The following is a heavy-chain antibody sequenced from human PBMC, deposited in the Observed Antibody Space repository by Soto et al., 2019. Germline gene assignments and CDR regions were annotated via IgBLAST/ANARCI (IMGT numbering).Heavy chain of an antibody. CDR1: GGSITISTYY. V-gene: IGHV4-39*01. CDR2: VYYSGST. Sequence: SETLSLTCTVSGGSITISTYYWGWIRQPPGKGLEWIGSVYYSGSTYYNPSLKSRVTISVDTSKNQFSLKLSSVTTADTAVYYCARHGQLYSSGWYLKGFDPWGQGTLVNGSS. D-gene: IGHD6-19*01. J-gene: IGHJ5*02. CDR3: ARHGQLYSSGWYLKGFDP.